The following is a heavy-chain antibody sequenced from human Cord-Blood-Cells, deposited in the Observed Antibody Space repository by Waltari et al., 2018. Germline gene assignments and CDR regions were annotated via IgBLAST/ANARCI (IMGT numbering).Heavy chain of an antibody. J-gene: IGHJ6*02. V-gene: IGHV1-2*02. Sequence: QVQLVPSGAAVKKPGASVKVSCKASGYTFTGYYMHRVRQAPGPGLEWMGWINPNSGGTNYAQKFQGRVTMTRDTSISTAYMELSRLRSDDTAVYYCARDFQYYGGNYYYGMDVWGQGTTVTVSS. D-gene: IGHD4-17*01. CDR2: INPNSGGT. CDR3: ARDFQYYGGNYYYGMDV. CDR1: GYTFTGYY.